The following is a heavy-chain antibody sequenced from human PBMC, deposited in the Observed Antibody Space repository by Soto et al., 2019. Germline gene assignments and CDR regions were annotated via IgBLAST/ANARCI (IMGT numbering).Heavy chain of an antibody. D-gene: IGHD6-13*01. CDR1: GFTFSSYS. J-gene: IGHJ4*02. CDR3: AKWSWYSSTWLFDY. V-gene: IGHV3-48*01. Sequence: EVQLVESGGGLVQPGGSLRLSCAAFGFTFSSYSMNWVRQAPGKGLEWISYITSSSTTISYADSVKGRFTISRDNAKNSLYLQMNSLRAEDTAVYYCAKWSWYSSTWLFDYWGQGTLVTVSS. CDR2: ITSSSTTI.